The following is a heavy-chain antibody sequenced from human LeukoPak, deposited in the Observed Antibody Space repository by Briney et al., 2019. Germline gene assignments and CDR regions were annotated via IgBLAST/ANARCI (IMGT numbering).Heavy chain of an antibody. J-gene: IGHJ4*02. CDR2: ISYDGSYK. CDR3: ARGQRRHTDMAPSFDY. V-gene: IGHV3-30*04. D-gene: IGHD5-18*01. CDR1: GFTFSSYA. Sequence: GGSLRLSCAASGFTFSSYAMHWVRQAPGKGLEWVAVISYDGSYKYYADSVKGRLTISRDNSKHTLYLQMNSLRAEDTAVYYCARGQRRHTDMAPSFDYWGQGTLVTVSS.